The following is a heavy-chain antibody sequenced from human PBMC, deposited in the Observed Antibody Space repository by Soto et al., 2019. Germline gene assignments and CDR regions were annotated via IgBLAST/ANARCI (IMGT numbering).Heavy chain of an antibody. D-gene: IGHD4-17*01. J-gene: IGHJ4*02. CDR2: IYADGTT. CDR3: ARGGGPFINSVTNPFDY. V-gene: IGHV3-53*04. Sequence: GSLRLSCVVSGFSVSNNYMSWVRQAPGMRLDWVSVIYADGTTYYVDSVKGRFTISRHNSRNTLYLQMDSLRTEDTAVYYCARGGGPFINSVTNPFDYWGQGTLVTVS. CDR1: GFSVSNNY.